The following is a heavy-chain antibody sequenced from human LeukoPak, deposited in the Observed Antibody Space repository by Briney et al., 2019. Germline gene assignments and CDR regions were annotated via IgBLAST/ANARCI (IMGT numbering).Heavy chain of an antibody. V-gene: IGHV1-2*02. CDR2: INPNSGGT. CDR3: ARVRCSGGSCYSGFDY. J-gene: IGHJ4*02. D-gene: IGHD2-15*01. CDR1: GXY. Sequence: GXYMXXVRQAPGQGLEWMGWINPNSGGTNYAQKFQGRVTMTRDTSISTAYMELSRLRSDDTAVYYCARVRCSGGSCYSGFDYXXXG.